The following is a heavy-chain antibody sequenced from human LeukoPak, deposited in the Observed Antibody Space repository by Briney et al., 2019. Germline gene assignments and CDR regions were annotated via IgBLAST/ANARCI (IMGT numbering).Heavy chain of an antibody. CDR1: GGSISSSSYY. J-gene: IGHJ4*02. Sequence: SETLSLTCTVSGGSISSSSYYWGWIRQPPGKGLEWIGSIYYSGSTYYNPSLKSRVTISVDTSKNQFSLKLSSVTAADTAVYYCARDYSGSYYLDYWGQGTLVTVSS. CDR2: IYYSGST. CDR3: ARDYSGSYYLDY. D-gene: IGHD1-26*01. V-gene: IGHV4-39*07.